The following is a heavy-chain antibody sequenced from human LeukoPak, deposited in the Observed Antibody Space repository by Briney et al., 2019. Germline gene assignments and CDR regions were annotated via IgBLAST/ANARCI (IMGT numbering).Heavy chain of an antibody. CDR1: GYTFTGYY. CDR2: INPNSGGT. D-gene: IGHD3-10*01. J-gene: IGHJ5*02. Sequence: ASVKVSCKASGYTFTGYYMHWVRQAPGQGLEWMGWINPNSGGTNYAQKFQGRVTMTRDTSISTAYMELSSLRSEDMAVYYCARDQGYYYGSGGYNWFDPWGQGTLVTVSS. V-gene: IGHV1-2*02. CDR3: ARDQGYYYGSGGYNWFDP.